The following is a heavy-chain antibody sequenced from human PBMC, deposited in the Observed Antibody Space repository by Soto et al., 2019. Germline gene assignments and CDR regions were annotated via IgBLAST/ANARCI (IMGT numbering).Heavy chain of an antibody. J-gene: IGHJ4*02. CDR1: GDSISSGGYS. CDR3: ARDSRSGYYLEY. D-gene: IGHD3-22*01. CDR2: IYHSGGT. Sequence: HLQLQESGSGLVKPSQTLSLTSAVSGDSISSGGYSWNWIRQPPGKGLEWIGYIYHSGGTDFNPSLKSRVTITVDSSNNQFSLTLRSVTAADTAVYYCARDSRSGYYLEYWGQGTLITVSS. V-gene: IGHV4-30-2*01.